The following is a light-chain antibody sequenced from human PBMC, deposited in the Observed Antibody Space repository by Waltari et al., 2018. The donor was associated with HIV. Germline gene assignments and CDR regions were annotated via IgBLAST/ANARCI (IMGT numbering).Light chain of an antibody. V-gene: IGKV3-15*01. J-gene: IGKJ4*02. CDR1: QSLSSN. CDR2: AES. Sequence: EIVMTQSPAPLSVSPGERAPLSCRASQSLSSNLAWYQQKPGQAPRLLSYAESTRANGIPPRFSGSGSGTEFTLTISSLQSEDFSVYYCQQYTNWPLTFGGGTKVEIK. CDR3: QQYTNWPLT.